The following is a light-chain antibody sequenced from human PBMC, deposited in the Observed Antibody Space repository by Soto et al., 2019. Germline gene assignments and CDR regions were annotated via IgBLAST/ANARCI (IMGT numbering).Light chain of an antibody. CDR1: QSINRH. V-gene: IGKV3-11*01. J-gene: IGKJ4*01. CDR3: QQRSNWPPVT. CDR2: DAS. Sequence: IVLTQSPATLSFSPLEIATLSCRASQSINRHLAWYRQKPGQAPRLLIYDASNRATGIPARFSGSGSGTDFTLTISSLEPEDFGVYYCQQRSNWPPVTFGGGTKVDIK.